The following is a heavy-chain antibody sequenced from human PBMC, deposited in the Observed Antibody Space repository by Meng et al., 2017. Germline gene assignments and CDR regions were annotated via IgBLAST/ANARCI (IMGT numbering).Heavy chain of an antibody. V-gene: IGHV2-5*02. CDR2: IYWDDDT. Sequence: QITLKESGPTLVNPTQTLTLTRTFYGFSLSTGGVGVGWIRQPPGKALEWLALIYWDDDTRYSPSLKSRLSITKDTSKNQVFLTMTNMDPVDTATYYCAHRSSAWAFDSWGQGTLVTVSS. CDR1: GFSLSTGGVG. CDR3: AHRSSAWAFDS. J-gene: IGHJ4*02. D-gene: IGHD7-27*01.